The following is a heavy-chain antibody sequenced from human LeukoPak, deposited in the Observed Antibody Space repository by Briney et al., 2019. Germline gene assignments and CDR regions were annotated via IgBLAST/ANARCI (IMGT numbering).Heavy chain of an antibody. CDR3: AKDVRITIFGGAFDI. CDR1: GFTFSSYA. Sequence: GGSLRLSCAASGFTFSSYAMSWVRQAPGKGLEWVSAISGSGGSTYYADAVKGRFTISRDNSKNTLYLQMNSLRAEDTAVYYCAKDVRITIFGGAFDIWGQGTMVTVSS. D-gene: IGHD3-3*01. J-gene: IGHJ3*02. CDR2: ISGSGGST. V-gene: IGHV3-23*01.